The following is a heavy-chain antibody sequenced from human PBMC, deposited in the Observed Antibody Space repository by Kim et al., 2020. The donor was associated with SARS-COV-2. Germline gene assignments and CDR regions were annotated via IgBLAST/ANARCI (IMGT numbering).Heavy chain of an antibody. CDR3: ARARGSAAAGTRPDY. Sequence: GGSLRLSCAASGFTFSSYSMNWVRQAPGKGLEWVSSISSSSSYIYYADSVKGRFTISRDNAKNSLYLQMNSLRAEDTAVYYCARARGSAAAGTRPDYWGQGTLVTVSS. CDR2: ISSSSSYI. CDR1: GFTFSSYS. J-gene: IGHJ4*02. D-gene: IGHD6-13*01. V-gene: IGHV3-21*01.